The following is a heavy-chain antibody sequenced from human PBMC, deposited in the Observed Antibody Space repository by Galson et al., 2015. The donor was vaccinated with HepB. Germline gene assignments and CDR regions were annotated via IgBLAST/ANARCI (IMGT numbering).Heavy chain of an antibody. J-gene: IGHJ4*02. CDR2: ISAHNGNT. CDR3: ARDSDRRLVRGGNDY. CDR1: GYTFTSYG. Sequence: SVKVSCKASGYTFTSYGISWVRQAPGQGLEWMGWISAHNGNTNYAQKLQGRVTMTTDTSTSIAYMELRSLRSEDTAVYYCARDSDRRLVRGGNDYWGQGTLVTVSS. D-gene: IGHD3-10*01. V-gene: IGHV1-18*01.